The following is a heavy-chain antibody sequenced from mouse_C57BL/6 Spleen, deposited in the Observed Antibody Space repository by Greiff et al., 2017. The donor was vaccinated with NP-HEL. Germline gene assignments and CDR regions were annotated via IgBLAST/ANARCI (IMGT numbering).Heavy chain of an antibody. Sequence: VQLQQSGAELVKPGASVKLSCKASGYTFTSYWMHWVKQRPGRGLEWIGRIDPNSGGTKYNEKFKSKATLTVDKPSSTAYMKLSSLTSEDSAVYYCARGGSTTVVARYFDVWGTGTTVTVSS. J-gene: IGHJ1*03. D-gene: IGHD1-1*01. CDR2: IDPNSGGT. CDR1: GYTFTSYW. CDR3: ARGGSTTVVARYFDV. V-gene: IGHV1-72*01.